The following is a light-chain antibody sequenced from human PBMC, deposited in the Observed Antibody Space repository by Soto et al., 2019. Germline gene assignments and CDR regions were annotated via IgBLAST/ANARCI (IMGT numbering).Light chain of an antibody. J-gene: IGLJ2*01. CDR1: SGHSNYA. V-gene: IGLV4-69*01. Sequence: QPVLTQSPSASASLGASVKLTCTLSSGHSNYAIAWHQQQPEKGPRFLMKINRDGSHNRGDGIPDRFSGSNSGAERYLTISSLRSEDEADYYCQTWDTGLWVFGGGTQLTVL. CDR2: INRDGSH. CDR3: QTWDTGLWV.